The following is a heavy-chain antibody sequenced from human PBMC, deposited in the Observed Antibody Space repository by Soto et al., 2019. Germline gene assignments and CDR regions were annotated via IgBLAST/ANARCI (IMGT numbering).Heavy chain of an antibody. CDR1: GYTFSSYY. J-gene: IGHJ4*02. D-gene: IGHD1-1*01. CDR3: ARGLASETGNKY. V-gene: IGHV1-46*01. CDR2: INPNGGTT. Sequence: ASVEVSCKASGYTFSSYYIHWVRQAPGQGLEWMGVINPNGGTTGYAQKFQGRVTVTRDTSTTTVYMELSSLRSEDTAVYFCARGLASETGNKYWGQGTLVTVSS.